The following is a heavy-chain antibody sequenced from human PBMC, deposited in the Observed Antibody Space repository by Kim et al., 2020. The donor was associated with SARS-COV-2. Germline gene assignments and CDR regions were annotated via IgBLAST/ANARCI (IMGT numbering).Heavy chain of an antibody. V-gene: IGHV4-39*01. J-gene: IGHJ4*02. Sequence: SETLSLTCTVSGGSISSSSYYWGWIRQPPGKGLEWNGSIYYSGSTYYNPSLKSRVTISVDPSKNQFSLKQSSVTAADTALYSCSLPSFAEIHYWGQGTLV. CDR1: GGSISSSSYY. CDR3: SLPSFAEIHY. CDR2: IYYSGST.